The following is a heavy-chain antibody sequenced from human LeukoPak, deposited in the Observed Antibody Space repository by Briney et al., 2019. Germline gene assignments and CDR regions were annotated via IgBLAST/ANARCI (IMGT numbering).Heavy chain of an antibody. CDR2: ISSSSSTI. CDR3: AVGDSGYDYPNWFDP. V-gene: IGHV3-48*01. Sequence: PGGSLRLSCAASGFTVSSNYMSWVRQAPGKGLEWVSYISSSSSTIYYADSVKGRFTISRDNAKNSLYLQMNSLRAEDTAVYYCAVGDSGYDYPNWFDPWGQGTLVTVSS. CDR1: GFTVSSNY. D-gene: IGHD5-12*01. J-gene: IGHJ5*02.